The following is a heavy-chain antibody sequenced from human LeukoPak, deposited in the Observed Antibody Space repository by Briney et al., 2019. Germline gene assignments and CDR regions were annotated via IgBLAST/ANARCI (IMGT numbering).Heavy chain of an antibody. CDR2: ISSSGSTI. CDR3: AREGRDGYKEHGMDV. Sequence: GGALRLSCAASGFTFSDYYMSWMRQAPGKGLEGVSDISSSGSTIYYADSVKGRFTISRDNAKDSLYLQMNSLRAEDTAVYYCAREGRDGYKEHGMDVWGQGTTVTVSS. D-gene: IGHD5-24*01. V-gene: IGHV3-11*01. J-gene: IGHJ6*02. CDR1: GFTFSDYY.